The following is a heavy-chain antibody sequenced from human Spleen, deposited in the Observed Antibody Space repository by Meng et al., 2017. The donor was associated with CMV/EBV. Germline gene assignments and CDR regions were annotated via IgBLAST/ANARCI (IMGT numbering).Heavy chain of an antibody. CDR3: ARDVWSGGSLGMGY. CDR2: INWNGGST. V-gene: IGHV3-20*01. CDR1: GFTFDDYG. D-gene: IGHD2-15*01. Sequence: EVRLVEAGGGVVRPGGSLRLSCAASGFTFDDYGMSWVRQAPGKGLEWVSGINWNGGSTGYADSVKGRFTISRDNAKNSLYLQMNSLRAEDTALYHCARDVWSGGSLGMGYWGQGTLVTVSS. J-gene: IGHJ4*02.